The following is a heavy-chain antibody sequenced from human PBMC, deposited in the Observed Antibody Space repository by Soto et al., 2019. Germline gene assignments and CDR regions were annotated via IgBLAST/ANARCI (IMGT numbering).Heavy chain of an antibody. D-gene: IGHD3-3*01. V-gene: IGHV3-30*18. Sequence: GGSLRLSCAASGFTFSSYGMYWVRQAPGKGLEWVAIIPYDGSNKYYADSVKGRFTISRDNSKNTLYLQMNSLRAEDTAVYYCEKDRAVGIFYYNYGMDVWGQGTTVTVSS. CDR3: EKDRAVGIFYYNYGMDV. CDR1: GFTFSSYG. CDR2: IPYDGSNK. J-gene: IGHJ6*02.